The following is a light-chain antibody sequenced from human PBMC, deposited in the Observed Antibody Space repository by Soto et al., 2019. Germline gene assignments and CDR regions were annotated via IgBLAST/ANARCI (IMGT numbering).Light chain of an antibody. J-gene: IGKJ3*01. V-gene: IGKV1-5*03. CDR1: QSINGW. CDR3: QQYSSYSGFT. Sequence: DIQMTQSPSTLSASVGDRVIITSRASQSINGWLAWYQQKPGEAPKLLIYKATSLESGVPSRFSGSGSGTEFTLTISSLQPDDFATYYCQQYSSYSGFTFGPGTKVDI. CDR2: KAT.